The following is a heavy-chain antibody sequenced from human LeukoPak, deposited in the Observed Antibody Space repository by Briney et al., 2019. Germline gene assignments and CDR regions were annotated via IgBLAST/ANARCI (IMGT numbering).Heavy chain of an antibody. CDR3: ARDLRIVGATYDP. D-gene: IGHD1-26*01. CDR1: GYTFTSYG. Sequence: ASVKVSCKASGYTFTSYGISWVRQAPGQGLEWMGWISAYNGNTNYAQKVQSRVTMTTDTATSTAYMELRSLRSDDTAVYYCARDLRIVGATYDPWGQGTLVTVSS. CDR2: ISAYNGNT. J-gene: IGHJ5*02. V-gene: IGHV1-18*01.